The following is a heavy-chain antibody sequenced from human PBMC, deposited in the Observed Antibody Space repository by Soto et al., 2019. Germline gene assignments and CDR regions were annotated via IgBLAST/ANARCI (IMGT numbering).Heavy chain of an antibody. CDR1: GFSFSDYA. CDR3: AKESSTSANFYYYSYGMDV. D-gene: IGHD2-2*01. CDR2: ISGSGGDT. Sequence: GGSLRLSCVASGFSFSDYAMSWVRRAPGKGLEWVSGISGSGGDTSYADSAKGRFTISRDNSKNTLFLQMNSLGAEDTAVYYCAKESSTSANFYYYSYGMDVWGQGTTVTVSS. J-gene: IGHJ6*02. V-gene: IGHV3-23*01.